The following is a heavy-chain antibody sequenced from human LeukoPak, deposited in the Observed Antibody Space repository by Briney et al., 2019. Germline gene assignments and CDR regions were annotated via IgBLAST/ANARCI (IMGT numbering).Heavy chain of an antibody. CDR1: GFTFSSYW. D-gene: IGHD3-22*01. V-gene: IGHV3-7*04. CDR3: ARAFYDCSGYYYQIGY. Sequence: GGCLRLSCAASGFTFSSYWMAWVRQAPGKGLEWVANIKQDGSEKYYVDSVKGRFTISRDTAKNSLYLQMSSLRAEDTAEYYSARAFYDCSGYYYQIGYWGQGTLVTVSS. J-gene: IGHJ4*02. CDR2: IKQDGSEK.